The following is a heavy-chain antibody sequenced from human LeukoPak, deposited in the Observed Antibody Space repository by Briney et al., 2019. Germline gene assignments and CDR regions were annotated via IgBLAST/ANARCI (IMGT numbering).Heavy chain of an antibody. CDR2: IKQDGSEK. V-gene: IGHV3-7*01. D-gene: IGHD2-2*02. J-gene: IGHJ4*02. CDR3: ARVLSQYCSSTSCYIPHY. Sequence: GGSLRLSCAASGFTFSSYWMSWVRQAPRKGLEWVANIKQDGSEKYYVDSVKGRFTISRDNAKNSLYLQMNSLRGEDTAVYYCARVLSQYCSSTSCYIPHYWGQGTLVTVSS. CDR1: GFTFSSYW.